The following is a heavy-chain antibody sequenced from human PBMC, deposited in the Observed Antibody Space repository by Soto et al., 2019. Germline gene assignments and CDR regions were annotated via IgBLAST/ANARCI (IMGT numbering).Heavy chain of an antibody. V-gene: IGHV1-2*04. J-gene: IGHJ3*02. CDR2: INPNSGAT. D-gene: IGHD2-21*01. CDR3: ARELRGAQARNAFDM. CDR1: GYTFTDYY. Sequence: GASVKVSCKASGYTFTDYYIHWVRQAPGQGLEWMGWINPNSGATHYAQKFQGWVTMTRDTSISTAYMDLTRLTSDDTAVYYCARELRGAQARNAFDMWGQGTMVTVS.